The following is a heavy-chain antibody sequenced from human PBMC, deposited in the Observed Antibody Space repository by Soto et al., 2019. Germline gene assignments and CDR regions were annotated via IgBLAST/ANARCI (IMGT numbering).Heavy chain of an antibody. V-gene: IGHV4-34*01. CDR3: ASIIDFDY. Sequence: PSETLSLTCAVYGGSFSGYDGSWIRQPPGKGLEWIGEINHSGSTNYNPSLKSRVTISVDTSKNQFSLKLSSVTAADTAVYYCASIIDFDYWGQGTLVTVSS. D-gene: IGHD3-10*01. J-gene: IGHJ4*02. CDR2: INHSGST. CDR1: GGSFSGYD.